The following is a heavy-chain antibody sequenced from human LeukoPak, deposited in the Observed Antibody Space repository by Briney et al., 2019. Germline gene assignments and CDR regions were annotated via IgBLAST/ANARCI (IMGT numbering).Heavy chain of an antibody. D-gene: IGHD1-26*01. CDR1: GGSISSGGYY. Sequence: PSETLSLTCTVSGGSISSGGYYWSWIRQHPGKGLEWIGYIYYSGSTYYNPSLKSRVTTSVDTSKNQFSLKLSSVTAADTAVYYCARDRGGSSLFDYWGQGTLVTVSS. V-gene: IGHV4-31*03. J-gene: IGHJ4*02. CDR3: ARDRGGSSLFDY. CDR2: IYYSGST.